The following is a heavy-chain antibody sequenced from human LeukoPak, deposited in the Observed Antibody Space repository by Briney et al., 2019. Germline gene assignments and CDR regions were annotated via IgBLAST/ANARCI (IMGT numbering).Heavy chain of an antibody. CDR3: ARDRAGYYMDV. V-gene: IGHV3-53*01. CDR1: GFTVSSNY. CDR2: IYSGGST. J-gene: IGHJ6*03. Sequence: GGSLRLSCAASGFTVSSNYMSWVRQAPGKGLEWVSVIYSGGSTYYADSVKGRFTISRDNSKNTLYLQMNSLRAEDTAVYYCARDRAGYYMDVWSERTTVTVSS.